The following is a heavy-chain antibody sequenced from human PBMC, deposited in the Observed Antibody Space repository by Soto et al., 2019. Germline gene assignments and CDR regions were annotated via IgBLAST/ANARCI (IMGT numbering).Heavy chain of an antibody. J-gene: IGHJ4*02. CDR3: ARSRTAYDFWSGYYEPNYFDY. Sequence: SETLSLTCAVSGGSISSGGYSWSWIRQPPGKGLEWIGYIYHSGSTYYNPSLKSRVTISVDRSKNQFSLKLSSVTAADTAVYYCARSRTAYDFWSGYYEPNYFDYWGQGTLVTVSS. CDR1: GGSISSGGYS. V-gene: IGHV4-30-2*01. D-gene: IGHD3-3*01. CDR2: IYHSGST.